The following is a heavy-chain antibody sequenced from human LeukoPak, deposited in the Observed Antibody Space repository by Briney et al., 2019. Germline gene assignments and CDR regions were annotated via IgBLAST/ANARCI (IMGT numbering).Heavy chain of an antibody. CDR2: IYYSGST. V-gene: IGHV4-59*01. CDR3: ARGAAFSSSSGIYFDF. Sequence: SETLSLTCAVYGGSISSYYWSWIRQPPGKGLEWIGYIYYSGSTNYNPSLKSRVTISLDTSKNQFSLKLSSVTAADTAVYYCARGAAFSSSSGIYFDFWGQGTLVTVSS. CDR1: GGSISSYY. D-gene: IGHD6-6*01. J-gene: IGHJ4*02.